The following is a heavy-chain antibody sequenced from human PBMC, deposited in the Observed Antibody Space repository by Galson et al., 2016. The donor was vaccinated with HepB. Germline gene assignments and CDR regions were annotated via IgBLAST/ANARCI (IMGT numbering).Heavy chain of an antibody. D-gene: IGHD3-16*01. Sequence: SVKVSCKASGGTFSNFAFSWVRQAPGQGLEWMGGISPILHTANYALKFQGRVAITADESTRTAYMELSSLRSEDTAVYYCASGAGMIEKGAEEARHFYYYYGMDVWGQGTTVSVSS. CDR3: ASGAGMIEKGAEEARHFYYYYGMDV. V-gene: IGHV1-69*13. J-gene: IGHJ6*02. CDR2: ISPILHTA. CDR1: GGTFSNFA.